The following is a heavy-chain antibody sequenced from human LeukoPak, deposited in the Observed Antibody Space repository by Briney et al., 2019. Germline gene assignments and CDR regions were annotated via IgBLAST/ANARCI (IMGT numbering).Heavy chain of an antibody. CDR1: GFTFSSYS. Sequence: GGSLRLSCAASGFTFSSYSMNWVRQAPGKGLEWVSYISSSSSTIYYADSVKGRFTISRDNAKNSLYLQMNSLRAEDTAVYYCAREGGGYCTNGVCYTGDYFDYWGQGTMVTVSS. V-gene: IGHV3-48*01. CDR2: ISSSSSTI. J-gene: IGHJ4*02. D-gene: IGHD2-8*01. CDR3: AREGGGYCTNGVCYTGDYFDY.